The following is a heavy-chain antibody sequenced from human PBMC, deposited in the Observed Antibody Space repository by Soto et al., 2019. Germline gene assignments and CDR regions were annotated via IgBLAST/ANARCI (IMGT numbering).Heavy chain of an antibody. J-gene: IGHJ4*02. V-gene: IGHV1-69*08. D-gene: IGHD5-12*01. CDR3: ARDSPIGSTYSGYDAIDS. CDR1: GGTFSTST. CDR2: TIPLLNVA. Sequence: QVQLVQSGAEVKKPGSSVKVSCKASGGTFSTSTFTWVRQAPGQGLEWMGRTIPLLNVADYAQDFQGRVTITADKSTSTAYMELTSLTSKDTVVYYCARDSPIGSTYSGYDAIDSWGQGTLVTVSS.